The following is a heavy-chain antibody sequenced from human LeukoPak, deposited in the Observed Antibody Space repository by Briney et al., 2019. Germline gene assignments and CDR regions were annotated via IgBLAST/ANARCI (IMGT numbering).Heavy chain of an antibody. CDR3: ASTVTRGYYGMDV. D-gene: IGHD4-17*01. CDR2: IYYTGST. V-gene: IGHV4-59*01. J-gene: IGHJ6*02. Sequence: PSETLSLTCTVSGGSISPYYWTWIRHPPGKRLEWLGDIYYTGSTNYNPSLKNRVTISVDTSNNQFSLKLTSMTAADTAVYYCASTVTRGYYGMDVWGQGTTVTVSS. CDR1: GGSISPYY.